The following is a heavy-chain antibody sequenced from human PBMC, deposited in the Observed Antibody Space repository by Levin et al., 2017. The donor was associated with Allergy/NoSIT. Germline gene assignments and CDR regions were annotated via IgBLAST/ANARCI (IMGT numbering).Heavy chain of an antibody. CDR2: ISGRGSNT. CDR3: AKAEVAVAEGYYYGMDG. V-gene: IGHV3-23*01. CDR1: GFTFSSHA. Sequence: GGSLRLSCAASGFTFSSHAMSWVRQAPGRGLEWVSVISGRGSNTYYADSVKGRFTISRDNSRNTVFLQMNSLRAEDTAVYYCAKAEVAVAEGYYYGMDGWGQGTTVTVSS. D-gene: IGHD6-19*01. J-gene: IGHJ6*02.